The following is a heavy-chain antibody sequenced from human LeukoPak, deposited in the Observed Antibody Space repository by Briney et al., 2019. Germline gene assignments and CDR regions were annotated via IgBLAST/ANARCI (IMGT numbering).Heavy chain of an antibody. V-gene: IGHV3-7*04. D-gene: IGHD7-27*01. CDR2: IKQDGSEK. CDR1: GFTFSSYW. Sequence: HSGGSLRLSCAASGFTFSSYWMSWVRQAPGKGLEWVANIKQDGSEKQYVDSVKGRFAISRDNAENSLYLQMNSLKAEDTAVHYCGRFTRSGDSDYWGQGTLVTVSS. J-gene: IGHJ4*02. CDR3: GRFTRSGDSDY.